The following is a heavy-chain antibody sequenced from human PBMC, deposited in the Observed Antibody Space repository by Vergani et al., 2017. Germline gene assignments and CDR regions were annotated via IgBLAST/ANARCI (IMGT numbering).Heavy chain of an antibody. CDR1: VGSISSYY. V-gene: IGHV4-59*01. D-gene: IGHD3-10*01. CDR3: ARSRICYGAGSPDY. CDR2: VSFRGDT. J-gene: IGHJ4*02. Sequence: QVQLQESGPGLVKPLETLSLTCTVSVGSISSYYWCCIRQPPGKGLEWMGYVSFRGDTLYDPSVKGRMTISLNTSSNQFSLYLTSVTAADTAVYYCARSRICYGAGSPDYWGQGTLVTVSS.